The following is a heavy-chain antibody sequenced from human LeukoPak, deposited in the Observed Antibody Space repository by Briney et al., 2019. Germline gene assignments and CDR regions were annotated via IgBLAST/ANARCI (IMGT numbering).Heavy chain of an antibody. Sequence: PGGSLRLSCAASGFTFSNAWMSWVRQAPGKGLEWVGRIKSKTDGGTTDYAAPVKGRFTISRDDSKNTLYLQMNSLRAEDTAVYYCARAINAGDFDYWGQGTLVTVSS. CDR1: GFTFSNAW. J-gene: IGHJ4*02. V-gene: IGHV3-15*01. CDR2: IKSKTDGGTT. D-gene: IGHD2-8*02. CDR3: ARAINAGDFDY.